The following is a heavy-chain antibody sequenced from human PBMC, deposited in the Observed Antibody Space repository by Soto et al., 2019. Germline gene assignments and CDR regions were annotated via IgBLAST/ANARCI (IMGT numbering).Heavy chain of an antibody. CDR2: INHSGST. CDR1: GGSFSGYY. Sequence: PSETLSLTCAVYGGSFSGYYWSWIRQPPGKGLEWIGEINHSGSTNYNPSLKSRVTISVDTSKNQFSLKLSSVTAADTAVYYCARGSGYDYRVVLDYRGKGTLVTV. J-gene: IGHJ4*02. CDR3: ARGSGYDYRVVLDY. V-gene: IGHV4-34*01. D-gene: IGHD5-12*01.